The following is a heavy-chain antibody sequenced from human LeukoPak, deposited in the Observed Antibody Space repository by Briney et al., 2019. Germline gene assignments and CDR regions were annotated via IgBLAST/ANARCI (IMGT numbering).Heavy chain of an antibody. CDR1: GHTFTSYG. Sequence: GASVKVSCKASGHTFTSYGISWVRQAPGQGLEWMGWISAYNGNTNYAQKLQGRVTMTTDTSTSTAYMELSGLRPDDTAIYYCVSYYHGSGSYYNDAFDVWGQGTMVTVSS. V-gene: IGHV1-18*01. J-gene: IGHJ3*01. CDR2: ISAYNGNT. CDR3: VSYYHGSGSYYNDAFDV. D-gene: IGHD3-10*01.